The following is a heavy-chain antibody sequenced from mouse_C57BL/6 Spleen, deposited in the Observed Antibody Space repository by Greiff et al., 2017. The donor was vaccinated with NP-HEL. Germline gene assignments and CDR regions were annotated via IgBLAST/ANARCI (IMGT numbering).Heavy chain of an antibody. CDR3: ARNYYSNYVPAWFAY. D-gene: IGHD2-5*01. CDR1: GYTFTSYW. V-gene: IGHV1-55*01. CDR2: IYPGSGST. Sequence: QVQLQQPGAELVKPGASVKMSCKASGYTFTSYWITWVKQRPGQGLEWIGDIYPGSGSTNYNEKFKSKATLTVDTSSSTAYMQLSSLTSEDSAVYYCARNYYSNYVPAWFAYWGQGTLVTVSA. J-gene: IGHJ3*01.